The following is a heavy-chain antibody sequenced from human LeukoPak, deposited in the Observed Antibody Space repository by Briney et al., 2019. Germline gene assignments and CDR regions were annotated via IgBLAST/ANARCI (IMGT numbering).Heavy chain of an antibody. CDR3: AKSAYSSSWSLLGY. CDR2: ISSSRGYI. V-gene: IGHV3-21*01. J-gene: IGHJ4*02. D-gene: IGHD6-13*01. Sequence: GGSLRLSCVASGFTFSSYSMNWVRQAPGKGLEWVSSISSSRGYIYYADSVKGRFTISRDNAKNSLYLQMNSLRAEDTAVYYCAKSAYSSSWSLLGYWGQGTLVTVSS. CDR1: GFTFSSYS.